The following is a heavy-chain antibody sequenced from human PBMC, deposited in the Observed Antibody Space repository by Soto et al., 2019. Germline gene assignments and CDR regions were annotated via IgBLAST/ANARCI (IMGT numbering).Heavy chain of an antibody. D-gene: IGHD5-18*01. V-gene: IGHV1-3*01. J-gene: IGHJ4*02. Sequence: ASVKVSCKASGYTFTSYAMHWVRQAPGQRLEWMGWINAGNGNTKYSQKFQGRVTITRDTSASTAYMELSSLRSEDTAVYYCEREPGYSYGDKWGQGTLGTLSS. CDR2: INAGNGNT. CDR1: GYTFTSYA. CDR3: EREPGYSYGDK.